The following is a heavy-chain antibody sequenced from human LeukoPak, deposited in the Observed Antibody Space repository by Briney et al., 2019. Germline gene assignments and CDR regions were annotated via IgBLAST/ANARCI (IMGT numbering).Heavy chain of an antibody. CDR2: IYPSSPRA. J-gene: IGHJ4*02. V-gene: IGHV1-46*01. D-gene: IGHD1-1*01. CDR1: GYTFTSYG. CDR3: AREPARTSSFDY. Sequence: GASVKVSCKASGYTFTSYGISWVRQAPGQGLEWMGVIYPSSPRAEYAQKFQGRLSMTRETSTTTVYMELSSLTSEDTAVYYCAREPARTSSFDYWGQGTLVIVSS.